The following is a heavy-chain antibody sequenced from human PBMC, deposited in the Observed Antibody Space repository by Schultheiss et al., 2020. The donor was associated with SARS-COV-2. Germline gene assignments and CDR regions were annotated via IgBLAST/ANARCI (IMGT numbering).Heavy chain of an antibody. Sequence: GSLRLSCTVSGGSISSYYWSWIRQPPGKGLEWIGYVYYTGSTHYNPSLESRVTISVDTSKNQFSLKLSSVTAADTAVYYCARLPSSGWYSDYYYYYMDVWGKGTTVTVSS. CDR2: VYYTGST. V-gene: IGHV4-59*08. D-gene: IGHD6-19*01. CDR3: ARLPSSGWYSDYYYYYMDV. CDR1: GGSISSYY. J-gene: IGHJ6*03.